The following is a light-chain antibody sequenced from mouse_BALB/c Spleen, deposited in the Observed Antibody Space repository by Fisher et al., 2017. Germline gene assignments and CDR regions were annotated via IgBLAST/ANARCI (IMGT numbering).Light chain of an antibody. CDR2: STS. J-gene: IGKJ4*01. Sequence: DIVLTQTPAIMSASPGEKVTLTCSASSSVSYMHWYQQKSGTSPKLLIDSTSNLASGVPSRFSGSGSGNSYSLTISSMEGEDAATYYCQQFTSSPFTFGSGTKLEIK. V-gene: IGKV4-50*01. CDR3: QQFTSSPFT. CDR1: SSVSY.